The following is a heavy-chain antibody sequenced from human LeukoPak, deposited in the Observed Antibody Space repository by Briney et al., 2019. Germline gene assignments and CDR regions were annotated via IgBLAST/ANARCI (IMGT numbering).Heavy chain of an antibody. CDR2: IKSKNDGGTT. V-gene: IGHV3-15*01. Sequence: GGSLRLSCAASGLTLNNAWMSWVRQAPGKGLEWVGRIKSKNDGGTTDYAAPVKGRFTISREDSTNTLFVQMNSLKTEDTAVYYCAAGRLLAAATQPFGYWGQGTLVTVSS. CDR3: AAGRLLAAATQPFGY. J-gene: IGHJ4*02. D-gene: IGHD2-15*01. CDR1: GLTLNNAW.